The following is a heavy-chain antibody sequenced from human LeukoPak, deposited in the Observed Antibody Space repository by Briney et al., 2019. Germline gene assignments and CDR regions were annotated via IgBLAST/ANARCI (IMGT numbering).Heavy chain of an antibody. CDR1: GFTFSSYW. Sequence: GGSLRLSCEGSGFTFSSYWMTWVRQAPGKGLEWVANIKQAGTEKYYVDSVKGRFTISRDNAKNSLFLQMNSLRAEDTAVYFCARGQYFSTTYYFDYWGQGTLVTVSS. V-gene: IGHV3-7*03. CDR2: IKQAGTEK. D-gene: IGHD2/OR15-2a*01. J-gene: IGHJ4*02. CDR3: ARGQYFSTTYYFDY.